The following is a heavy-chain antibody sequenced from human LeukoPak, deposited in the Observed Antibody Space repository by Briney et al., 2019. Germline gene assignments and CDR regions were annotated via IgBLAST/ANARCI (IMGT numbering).Heavy chain of an antibody. V-gene: IGHV3-64*01. CDR2: ISSNGGST. Sequence: GGSLRLSCAASGFTSSSYAMHWIRQAPGKGLEYVSAISSNGGSTYYANSVKGRFTISRDNSKSTLYLQMGSLRAEDMAVYYCATSIAAAGTFYWGQGTLVTVSS. CDR3: ATSIAAAGTFY. CDR1: GFTSSSYA. J-gene: IGHJ4*02. D-gene: IGHD6-13*01.